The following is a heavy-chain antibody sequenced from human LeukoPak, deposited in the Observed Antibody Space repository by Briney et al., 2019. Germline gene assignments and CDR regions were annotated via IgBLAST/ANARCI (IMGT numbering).Heavy chain of an antibody. CDR2: IYYSGST. V-gene: IGHV4-61*01. CDR3: AREGQYSSSWYETNWFDP. D-gene: IGHD6-13*01. CDR1: GGSVSSGSYY. Sequence: PSETLSLTCTVSGGSVSSGSYYWSWIRQPPGKGLEWIGYIYYSGSTNYNPSLKSRVTISVDTSKNQFSLKLSSVTAADTAVYYCAREGQYSSSWYETNWFDPWGQGTLVTVSS. J-gene: IGHJ5*02.